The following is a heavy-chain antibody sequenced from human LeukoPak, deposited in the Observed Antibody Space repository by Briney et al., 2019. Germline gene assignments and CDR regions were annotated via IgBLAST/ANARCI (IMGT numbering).Heavy chain of an antibody. Sequence: SVKVSCKASGGTFSSYAISWVRLAPGQGLEWMGGIIPIFGTANYAQKFQGRATITADKSTSTAYMELSSLRSEDTAVYYCARDRVGATHDAFDIWGQGTMVTVSS. CDR3: ARDRVGATHDAFDI. CDR2: IIPIFGTA. CDR1: GGTFSSYA. V-gene: IGHV1-69*06. D-gene: IGHD1-26*01. J-gene: IGHJ3*02.